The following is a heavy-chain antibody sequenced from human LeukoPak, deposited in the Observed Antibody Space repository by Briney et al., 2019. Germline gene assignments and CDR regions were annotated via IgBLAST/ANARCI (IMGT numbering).Heavy chain of an antibody. CDR2: ISSSSSYI. CDR3: AREGIAAAGRPGNFDY. D-gene: IGHD6-13*01. V-gene: IGHV3-21*04. Sequence: GGSLRLSCAASGFTFSSYSMNWVRQAPGKGLEWVSSISSSSSYIYYADSVKGRFTISRDNAKNSLYLQMNSLRAEDTAVYYCAREGIAAAGRPGNFDYWGQGTLVTVSS. CDR1: GFTFSSYS. J-gene: IGHJ4*02.